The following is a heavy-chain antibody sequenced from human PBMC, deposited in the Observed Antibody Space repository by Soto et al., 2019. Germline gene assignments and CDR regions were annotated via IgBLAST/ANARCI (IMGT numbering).Heavy chain of an antibody. Sequence: QVQLVQSGAEVKKPGSSVKVSCKASGGSLSNYGISWVRQAPGQGLEWMGAIIPVFGTPNYAQKFQDRVTITADESTTTGYMEVRSLSSEDTAVYYCARGDATKIVVTTYYAMDVWRQGTTVTVSS. CDR2: IIPVFGTP. J-gene: IGHJ6*02. CDR1: GGSLSNYG. CDR3: ARGDATKIVVTTYYAMDV. D-gene: IGHD3-22*01. V-gene: IGHV1-69*12.